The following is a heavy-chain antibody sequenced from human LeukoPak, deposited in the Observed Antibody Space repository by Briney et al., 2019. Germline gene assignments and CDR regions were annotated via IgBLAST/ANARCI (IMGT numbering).Heavy chain of an antibody. V-gene: IGHV4-34*01. J-gene: IGHJ4*02. D-gene: IGHD6-13*01. CDR2: INHSGST. CDR3: ARGVIAAAGKNYLDY. Sequence: SETLSLTCAVYGGSFSGYYWSWIRQPPGKGLEWIGEINHSGSTNYNPSLKSRVTISVDTSKNQFSLKLSSVTAADTAVYYCARGVIAAAGKNYLDYWGQGTLVTVSS. CDR1: GGSFSGYY.